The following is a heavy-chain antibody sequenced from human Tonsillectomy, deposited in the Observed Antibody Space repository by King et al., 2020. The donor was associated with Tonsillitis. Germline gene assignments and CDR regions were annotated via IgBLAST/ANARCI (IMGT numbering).Heavy chain of an antibody. D-gene: IGHD3-10*01. CDR2: IYWDDDK. CDR1: GFSLNTSGVG. Sequence: TLKESGPTLVKPTQTLTVSCSLSGFSLNTSGVGVGWIRQPPGKALEWLAVIYWDDDKRYSPSLKSRLTITKDTSTDRVVLTMTNMDPGDTATYYCAHRQSKTRTRGVPNWFDTWGQGTLVTVSS. J-gene: IGHJ5*02. V-gene: IGHV2-5*02. CDR3: AHRQSKTRTRGVPNWFDT.